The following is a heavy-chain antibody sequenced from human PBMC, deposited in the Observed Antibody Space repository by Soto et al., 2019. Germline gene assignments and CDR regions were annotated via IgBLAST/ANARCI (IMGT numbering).Heavy chain of an antibody. J-gene: IGHJ3*02. CDR2: IRSKANSYAT. D-gene: IGHD3-10*01. V-gene: IGHV3-73*01. Sequence: GGSLRLSCAASGFTFSGSAMHWVRQASGKGLEWVGRIRSKANSYATAYAASVKGRFTISRDDSKNTAYLQMNSLKTEDTAVYYCTRGSLLLWFGEAFDIRGQGTMVTVSS. CDR1: GFTFSGSA. CDR3: TRGSLLLWFGEAFDI.